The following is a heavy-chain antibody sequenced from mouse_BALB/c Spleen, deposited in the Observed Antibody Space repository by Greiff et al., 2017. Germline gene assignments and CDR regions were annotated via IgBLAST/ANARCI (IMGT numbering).Heavy chain of an antibody. D-gene: IGHD2-4*01. V-gene: IGHV6-6*01. CDR1: GFTFSSFG. J-gene: IGHJ3*01. CDR2: IRSKANNHAT. CDR3: TVTMITTGFAY. Sequence: EVNLVESGGGLVQPGGSRKLSCAASGFTFSSFGMHWVRQSPEKGLEWVAEIRSKANNHATYYAESVKGSFTISRDDSKSSVYLQMNSLRAEDTGIYYCTVTMITTGFAYWGQGTLVTVSA.